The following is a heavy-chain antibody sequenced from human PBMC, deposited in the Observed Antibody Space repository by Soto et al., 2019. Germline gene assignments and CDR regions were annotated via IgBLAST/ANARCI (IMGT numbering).Heavy chain of an antibody. CDR1: GDTCSRYY. Sequence: QEQLVQSGAELRKPGSSVTVSCKASGDTCSRYYISWIRQAPGQGLEWMGGILPVFGTTNYAQKFEGRATINADKSTNSAYLQLTSLTSADTAVYYRARGSVLPLWWNWVGPWGQGTLVTVST. J-gene: IGHJ5*02. D-gene: IGHD2-21*01. V-gene: IGHV1-69*06. CDR2: ILPVFGTT. CDR3: ARGSVLPLWWNWVGP.